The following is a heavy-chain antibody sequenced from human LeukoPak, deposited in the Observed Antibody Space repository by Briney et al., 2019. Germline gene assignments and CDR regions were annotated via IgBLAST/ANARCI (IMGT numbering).Heavy chain of an antibody. CDR2: ISGSGGST. Sequence: GRSLRLPCAASGFTFSSYAMSWVRQAPGKGLEWVSAISGSGGSTYYADSVKGRFTISRDNSKNTLYLQMNSLRAEDTAVYYCAKDHVLAPWTPFDYWGQGTLVTVSS. CDR1: GFTFSSYA. J-gene: IGHJ4*02. D-gene: IGHD3-10*02. CDR3: AKDHVLAPWTPFDY. V-gene: IGHV3-23*01.